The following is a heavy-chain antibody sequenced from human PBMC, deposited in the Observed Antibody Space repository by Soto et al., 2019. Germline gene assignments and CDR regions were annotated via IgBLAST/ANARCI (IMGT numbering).Heavy chain of an antibody. V-gene: IGHV3-33*01. Sequence: QVQLVESGGGVVQPGRSLRLSCAASGFTFRSYGMHWVRQAPGKGLEWVAVIWYDGSEKYYGDSVKGRFTISRDNSKNTLDLQMNSLRAEDRAVYYCARQSLGNIRLRGFDYWGQGALVTVSS. J-gene: IGHJ4*02. CDR1: GFTFRSYG. D-gene: IGHD1-1*01. CDR3: ARQSLGNIRLRGFDY. CDR2: IWYDGSEK.